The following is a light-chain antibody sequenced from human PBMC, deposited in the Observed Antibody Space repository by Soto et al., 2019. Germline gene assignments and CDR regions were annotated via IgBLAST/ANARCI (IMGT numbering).Light chain of an antibody. V-gene: IGKV1-8*01. CDR1: QGISSY. Sequence: AIRMTQSPSSLSASTGDRVTITCRASQGISSYLAWYQQKPGKAPKLLIYAASTLQSGLPSRFSGSGSGTDFTLTISCLQSEDFATYYCQQYYSWYTFGQGTKLEIK. CDR2: AAS. J-gene: IGKJ2*01. CDR3: QQYYSWYT.